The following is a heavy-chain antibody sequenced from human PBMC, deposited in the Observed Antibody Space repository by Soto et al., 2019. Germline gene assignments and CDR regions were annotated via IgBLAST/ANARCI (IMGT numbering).Heavy chain of an antibody. CDR3: ARDSSGYYWFDP. V-gene: IGHV4-38-2*02. Sequence: SETLSLTGAVSGFSISSGYFWGWIRQPPGKGPEWLGSIYHSGTTYYNPSVKGRVTISVDTSKNQFSLKMSSVTAADTAVYYCARDSSGYYWFDPWGQGTLVTVSS. CDR1: GFSISSGYF. CDR2: IYHSGTT. D-gene: IGHD3-22*01. J-gene: IGHJ5*02.